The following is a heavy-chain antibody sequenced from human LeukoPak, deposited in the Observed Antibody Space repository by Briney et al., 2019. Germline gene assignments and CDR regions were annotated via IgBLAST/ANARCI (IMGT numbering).Heavy chain of an antibody. J-gene: IGHJ3*02. CDR3: ARRNTEELGDSFDI. V-gene: IGHV4-39*01. D-gene: IGHD1-26*01. CDR2: IYYTGT. CDR1: GGSISSSSYY. Sequence: SETLSLTCTGSGGSISSSSYYWGWIRQPPGKGLEWIGSIYYTGTFYNPSLNSRVTISVDTSKNQFSLKMKSVTAADTAVYYCARRNTEELGDSFDIWGQGTMVTVSS.